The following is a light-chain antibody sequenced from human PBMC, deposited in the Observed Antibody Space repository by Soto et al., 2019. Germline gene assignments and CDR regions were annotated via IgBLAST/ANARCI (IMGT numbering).Light chain of an antibody. Sequence: EMVIAQSPATPSVSPGGRATPSYRASQSVSSKLAWYQQKPGQAPRLLIYDTSTRATGIPARFSGSGSGTEFTLTISSLQSEDSAVYYCQQYHKRPPITFGQGTRLEI. J-gene: IGKJ5*01. CDR2: DTS. V-gene: IGKV3-15*01. CDR3: QQYHKRPPIT. CDR1: QSVSSK.